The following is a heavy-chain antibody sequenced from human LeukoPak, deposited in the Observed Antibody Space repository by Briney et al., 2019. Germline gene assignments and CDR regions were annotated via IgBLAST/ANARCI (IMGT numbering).Heavy chain of an antibody. V-gene: IGHV4-59*01. D-gene: IGHD3-9*01. Sequence: SETLSLTCTVSGGSITGYFWSWIRQPPGKGLEWIGYIYYSGSTNYNPSLKSRATISVDTSKNQFSLKLSSVTAADTAVYYCAKTLTGYAKFYHGMDVWGQGTTVTVSS. CDR1: GGSITGYF. CDR2: IYYSGST. CDR3: AKTLTGYAKFYHGMDV. J-gene: IGHJ6*02.